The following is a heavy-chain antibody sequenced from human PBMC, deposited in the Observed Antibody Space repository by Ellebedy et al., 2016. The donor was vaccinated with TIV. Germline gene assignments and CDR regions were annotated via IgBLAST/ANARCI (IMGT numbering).Heavy chain of an antibody. CDR3: ARHGRGGVVTYYYYYYYMDV. D-gene: IGHD3-3*01. Sequence: GSLRLXXAVYGGSFSGYYWSWIRQPPGKGLEWIGEINHSGSTNYNPSLKSRVTISVDTSKNQFSLKLSSVTAADTAVYYCARHGRGGVVTYYYYYYYMDVWGKGTTVTVSS. V-gene: IGHV4-34*01. CDR2: INHSGST. J-gene: IGHJ6*03. CDR1: GGSFSGYY.